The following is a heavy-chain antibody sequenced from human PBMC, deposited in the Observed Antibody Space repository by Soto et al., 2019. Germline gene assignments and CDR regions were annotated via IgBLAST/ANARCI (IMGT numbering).Heavy chain of an antibody. J-gene: IGHJ4*02. Sequence: EVQLLQSGGGWVQPGGSLRLSCAASGFTFTSYAMSWVRQAPGKGLEWVSTISGTGGSTYYPDSVKGRFTISRDNSKNTVYLQMNSLRAEDAAVYYCAKEMTSGYYLFDYWGQGTLVTVSS. D-gene: IGHD3-22*01. CDR2: ISGTGGST. CDR3: AKEMTSGYYLFDY. V-gene: IGHV3-23*01. CDR1: GFTFTSYA.